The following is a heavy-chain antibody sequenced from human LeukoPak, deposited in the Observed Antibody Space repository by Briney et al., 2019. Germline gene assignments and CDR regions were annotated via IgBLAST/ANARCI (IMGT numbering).Heavy chain of an antibody. CDR1: GAPITRYY. Sequence: SETLSLTCTVSGAPITRYYWSWIRQPPGKGLEGIGYIYYTGSANYNPSLKSRVSIPVDTSKNQFSLRLSSVTAADTAVYYCASPAGLPSFAMDVWGQGTTVTVSS. CDR2: IYYTGSA. J-gene: IGHJ6*02. CDR3: ASPAGLPSFAMDV. D-gene: IGHD2-15*01. V-gene: IGHV4-59*08.